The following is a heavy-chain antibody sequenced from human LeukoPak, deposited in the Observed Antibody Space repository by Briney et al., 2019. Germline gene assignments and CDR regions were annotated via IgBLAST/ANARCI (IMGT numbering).Heavy chain of an antibody. V-gene: IGHV3-69-1*01. Sequence: GSLRPFCSASGFTFSNHYMNWVRQASGKGLEWVSSISGGSSAMYYADSVKGRFTISRDNAKSSLYLQMDSLRAEDTAIYYCARQCSIISCLWGQGTLVTVSS. D-gene: IGHD2-2*01. CDR3: ARQCSIISCL. CDR1: GFTFSNHY. CDR2: ISGGSSAM. J-gene: IGHJ4*02.